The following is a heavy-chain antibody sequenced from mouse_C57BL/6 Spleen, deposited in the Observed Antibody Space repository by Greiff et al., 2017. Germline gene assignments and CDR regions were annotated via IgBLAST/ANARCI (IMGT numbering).Heavy chain of an antibody. CDR2: ISYDGSN. J-gene: IGHJ3*01. Sequence: VQLQQSGPGLVKPSQSLSLTCSVTGYSITSGYYWNWIRQFPGNKLEWMGYISYDGSNNYNPSLKNRISITRDTSKNQFFLKLNSVTTEDTATYYCASLIYYYGSSPTWVAYWGQGTLVTVSA. V-gene: IGHV3-6*01. CDR3: ASLIYYYGSSPTWVAY. CDR1: GYSITSGYY. D-gene: IGHD1-1*01.